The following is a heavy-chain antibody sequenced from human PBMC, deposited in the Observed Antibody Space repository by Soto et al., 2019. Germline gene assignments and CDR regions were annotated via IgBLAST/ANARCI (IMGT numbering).Heavy chain of an antibody. CDR1: GYTFTSYD. V-gene: IGHV1-8*01. CDR3: VREKTSYGMDV. Sequence: QVQLVQSGAEVKKPGASVKVSCKASGYTFTSYDINWVRQATGQGLEWMGWMNPNSGNTGYAQKFQGRVTMTSNTSISTAYTELSSLRSEDTAVYYWVREKTSYGMDVWGQGTTVTVSS. J-gene: IGHJ6*02. CDR2: MNPNSGNT.